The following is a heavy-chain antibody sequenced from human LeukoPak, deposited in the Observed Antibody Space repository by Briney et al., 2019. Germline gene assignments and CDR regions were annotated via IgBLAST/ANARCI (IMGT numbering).Heavy chain of an antibody. CDR2: ISSDRNT. CDR1: GFTVSSSS. J-gene: IGHJ6*02. Sequence: PGGSLRLSSAASGFTVSSSSMNWVRLGPGKGLEWVSVISSDRNTYYADSVKGRFTISRDNSRNTLSLQMHGLRADDTAVYYCARGQEQFSSPWQWGPRRKNFYYYGMDVWGQGTTVTVSS. D-gene: IGHD6-19*01. CDR3: ARGQEQFSSPWQWGPRRKNFYYYGMDV. V-gene: IGHV3-66*01.